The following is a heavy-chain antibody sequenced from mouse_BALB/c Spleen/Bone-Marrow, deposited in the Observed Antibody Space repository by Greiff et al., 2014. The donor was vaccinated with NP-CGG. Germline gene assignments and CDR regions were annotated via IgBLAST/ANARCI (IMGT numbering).Heavy chain of an antibody. D-gene: IGHD1-1*01. CDR2: IDPANGNT. CDR3: AIYYYGSSGFAY. J-gene: IGHJ3*01. Sequence: EVQLQQSGAELVKPGASVKLSCTASGFNIKDTYMHWVKQRPEQGLEWIGRIDPANGNTKYDPKFQGKATITADKSSNTAYLQLSSLISEDTAVYYCAIYYYGSSGFAYWGQGTLVTVSA. V-gene: IGHV14-3*02. CDR1: GFNIKDTY.